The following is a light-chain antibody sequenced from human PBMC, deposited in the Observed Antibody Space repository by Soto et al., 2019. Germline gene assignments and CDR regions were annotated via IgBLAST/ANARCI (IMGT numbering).Light chain of an antibody. CDR2: GAS. CDR3: QQYNNWPQT. J-gene: IGKJ1*01. CDR1: QGVSSN. Sequence: EIVMTQSPATLSVSPGERATLSCRASQGVSSNLAWYQQKPGQAPRLLIYGASTRATGISARFSGSGSGTEFTLTISSLQSEDFAVYYCQQYNNWPQTFGQGTKVDIK. V-gene: IGKV3-15*01.